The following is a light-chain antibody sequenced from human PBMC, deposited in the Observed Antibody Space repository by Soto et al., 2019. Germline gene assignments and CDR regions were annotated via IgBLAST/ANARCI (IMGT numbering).Light chain of an antibody. CDR2: GNS. CDR1: SSNIGAGYD. V-gene: IGLV1-40*01. Sequence: QSVLTQPPSVSGAPGQRVTISCTGSSSNIGAGYDVHWYQRLPGTAPKLLIYGNSNRPSGVPDRFSGSKSGTSASLAITALQAEDEADYYCQSYDSSLSAKVVFGGGTKLTVL. CDR3: QSYDSSLSAKVV. J-gene: IGLJ2*01.